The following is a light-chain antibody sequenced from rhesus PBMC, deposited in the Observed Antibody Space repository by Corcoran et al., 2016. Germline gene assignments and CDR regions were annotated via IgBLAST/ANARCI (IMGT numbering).Light chain of an antibody. CDR1: QSVSSS. V-gene: IGKV3-42*03. J-gene: IGKJ4*01. Sequence: EIVMTQSPATLLLSPGERATLSCRASQSVSSSLAWYQQQPGQAPRLLTEGLSSRASGPPDRLSGSGSGTWFTLTISSLEPEDFAVYYCQPYSNWPLTFGGGTKVKIK. CDR2: GLS. CDR3: QPYSNWPLT.